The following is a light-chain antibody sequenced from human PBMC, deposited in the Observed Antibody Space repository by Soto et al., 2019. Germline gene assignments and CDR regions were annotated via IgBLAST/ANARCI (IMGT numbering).Light chain of an antibody. CDR1: SSNIGSNY. Sequence: QSVLTQPPSASGTPGQRVTISCSGSSSNIGSNYVFWYQHLPGMAPQLLIYSGNQRPSGVPDRFSGSKSGTSASLAISGLRSEDEADYYCAAWDDTLSGYVFGTGTKVTVL. J-gene: IGLJ1*01. V-gene: IGLV1-47*02. CDR3: AAWDDTLSGYV. CDR2: SGN.